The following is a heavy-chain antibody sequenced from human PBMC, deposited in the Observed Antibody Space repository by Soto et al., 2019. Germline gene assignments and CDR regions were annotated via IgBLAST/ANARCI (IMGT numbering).Heavy chain of an antibody. V-gene: IGHV1-2*02. J-gene: IGHJ4*02. Sequence: XSVKVACKAPGYPFTGYYMHWVRQAPGQGLEWMGWINPNSGGTNYAQRFQGRVTMTRDTSISTAYMELSRLRSDDTAVYYCARDYYALFDYWGQRTLVTVSS. CDR3: ARDYYALFDY. CDR2: INPNSGGT. D-gene: IGHD3-10*01. CDR1: GYPFTGYY.